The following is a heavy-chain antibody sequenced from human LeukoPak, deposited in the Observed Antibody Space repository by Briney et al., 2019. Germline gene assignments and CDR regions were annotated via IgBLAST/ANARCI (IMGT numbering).Heavy chain of an antibody. CDR2: INHSGST. V-gene: IGHV4-34*01. J-gene: IGHJ3*02. Sequence: SETLSLTCADYGGSFSGYYWSWIRQPPGKGLEWIGEINHSGSTNYNPSLKSRVTISVDTSKNQFSLKLSSVTAADTAVYYCARGLPSRGWYNRKAFDIWGQGTMVTVSS. D-gene: IGHD6-19*01. CDR3: ARGLPSRGWYNRKAFDI. CDR1: GGSFSGYY.